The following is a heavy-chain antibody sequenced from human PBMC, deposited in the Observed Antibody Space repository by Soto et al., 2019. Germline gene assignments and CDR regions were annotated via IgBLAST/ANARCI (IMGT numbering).Heavy chain of an antibody. CDR2: ISGSGGST. J-gene: IGHJ4*02. CDR1: GFTFSSYA. Sequence: EVQLLESGGGLVQPGGSLRLSCAASGFTFSSYAMSWVRQAPGKGLEWVSAISGSGGSTYYADCVTVRFTITSDNSKNTLYLKLNSQGAEESAVYYCAKPLADYGDQGTLVTVSS. CDR3: AKPLADY. V-gene: IGHV3-23*01.